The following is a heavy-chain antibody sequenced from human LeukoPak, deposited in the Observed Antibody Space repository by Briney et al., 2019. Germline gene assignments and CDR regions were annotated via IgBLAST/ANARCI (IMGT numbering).Heavy chain of an antibody. CDR2: IYYSGST. D-gene: IGHD5-24*01. CDR1: GGPISSYY. V-gene: IGHV4-59*01. CDR3: ARGNSRDGYNFGY. J-gene: IGHJ4*02. Sequence: SETLSLTCTVSGGPISSYYWSWIRQPPGKGLEWIGYIYYSGSTNYNPPLKSRVTISVDTSKNQFSLKPSSVTAADTAVYYCARGNSRDGYNFGYWGQGTLVTVSS.